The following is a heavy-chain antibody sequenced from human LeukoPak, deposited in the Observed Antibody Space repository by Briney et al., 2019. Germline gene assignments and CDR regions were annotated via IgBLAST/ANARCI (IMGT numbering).Heavy chain of an antibody. Sequence: SETLSLTCAVYGGSFSGYYWSWIRQPPGKGLEWIGEINHSGSTNYNPSLKSRVTISVDTSKNQFSVKLSSVTAADTAVYYCARGDSSSWSYYFDYWGQGTLVTVSS. CDR3: ARGDSSSWSYYFDY. D-gene: IGHD6-13*01. V-gene: IGHV4-34*01. J-gene: IGHJ4*02. CDR2: INHSGST. CDR1: GGSFSGYY.